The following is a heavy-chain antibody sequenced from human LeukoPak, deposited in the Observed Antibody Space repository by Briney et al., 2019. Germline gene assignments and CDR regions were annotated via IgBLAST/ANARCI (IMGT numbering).Heavy chain of an antibody. Sequence: GESLKISCKGSGYTFTNYWLGWVRQMPGKGLEWMGIIYPGDSDSRYSPSFQGQVTISADKSISTAYLQWSSLKASDTAMYYCATQVNYYDTSEDAFDIWGQGTMVTVSS. J-gene: IGHJ3*02. CDR2: IYPGDSDS. CDR3: ATQVNYYDTSEDAFDI. D-gene: IGHD3-22*01. CDR1: GYTFTNYW. V-gene: IGHV5-51*01.